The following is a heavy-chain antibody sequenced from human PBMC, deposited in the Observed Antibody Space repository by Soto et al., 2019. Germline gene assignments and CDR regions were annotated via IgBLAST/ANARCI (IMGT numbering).Heavy chain of an antibody. V-gene: IGHV1-18*01. Sequence: QVQLVQSGAEVKKPGASVKVSCKTSGYTFSNYGISWVRQAPGQGPEWMGWISGYNGNTNYAQNLQGRVTMTTDTSTSTGYMELRGLRSDDTAVYYCARGGSSWSAEYYQHWGQGTLVIVSS. CDR2: ISGYNGNT. CDR3: ARGGSSWSAEYYQH. J-gene: IGHJ1*01. D-gene: IGHD6-13*01. CDR1: GYTFSNYG.